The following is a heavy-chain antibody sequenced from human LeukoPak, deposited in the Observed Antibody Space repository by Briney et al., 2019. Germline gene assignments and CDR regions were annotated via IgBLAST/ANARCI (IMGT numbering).Heavy chain of an antibody. Sequence: SETLSLTCTVSGGSISSYYWSWIRQPAGKGLEWIGRIFTSGSTNYNPSLKSRVTISADKSKKQFSLKLSSVPAADTAVYYCAREGSGSYLGFYYYMDVWGKGTTVTVSS. CDR2: IFTSGST. CDR1: GGSISSYY. J-gene: IGHJ6*03. V-gene: IGHV4-4*07. CDR3: AREGSGSYLGFYYYMDV. D-gene: IGHD3-10*01.